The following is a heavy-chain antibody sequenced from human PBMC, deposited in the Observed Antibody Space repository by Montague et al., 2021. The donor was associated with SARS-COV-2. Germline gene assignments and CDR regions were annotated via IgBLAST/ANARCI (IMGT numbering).Heavy chain of an antibody. CDR2: IYYSGST. J-gene: IGHJ4*02. D-gene: IGHD3-10*01. CDR3: ARSSGSYSTFDL. CDR1: FFSLRSSY. V-gene: IGHV4-59*08. Sequence: SDTLSLPFPFSFFSLRSSYWTWIRQPPGKGLEWIGYIYYSGSTSYNPSLKSRVAMSVDTSKNQFSLKLSSVTAADTAVYYCARSSGSYSTFDLWGQGTLVTVSS.